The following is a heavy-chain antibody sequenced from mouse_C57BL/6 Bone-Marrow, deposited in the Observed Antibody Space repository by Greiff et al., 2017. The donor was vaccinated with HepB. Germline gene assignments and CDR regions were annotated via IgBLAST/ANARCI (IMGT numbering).Heavy chain of an antibody. J-gene: IGHJ4*01. CDR3: ATITTVVDAMDY. Sequence: QVQLKQPGAELVKPGASVKMSCKASGYTFTSYWITWVKQRPGQGLEWIGDIYPGSGSTNYNEKFKSKATLTVDTSSSTAYMQLSSLTSEDSAVYYCATITTVVDAMDYWCQGTSVTVSS. D-gene: IGHD1-1*01. V-gene: IGHV1-55*01. CDR1: GYTFTSYW. CDR2: IYPGSGST.